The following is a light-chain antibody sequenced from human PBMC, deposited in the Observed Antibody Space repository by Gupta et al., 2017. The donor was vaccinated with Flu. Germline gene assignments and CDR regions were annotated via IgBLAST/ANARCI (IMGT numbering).Light chain of an antibody. J-gene: IGKJ5*01. V-gene: IGKV1-39*01. CDR2: GAS. CDR1: QSISRY. CDR3: QQRVNTSIT. Sequence: DIQMTQSPSSLSASVGDRVTITCRASQSISRYLHWYQQKPGQAPKLLIYGASSVKRGVPPRFRGSGSGTDFALTISRLQPEDFAIYYCQQRVNTSITFGQGTRLEI.